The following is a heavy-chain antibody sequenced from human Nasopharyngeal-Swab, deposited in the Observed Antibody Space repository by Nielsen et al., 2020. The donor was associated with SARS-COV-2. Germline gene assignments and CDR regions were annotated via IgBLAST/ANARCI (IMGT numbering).Heavy chain of an antibody. CDR3: ARAPKRGSSGYQVVY. CDR2: IKQDGSEK. D-gene: IGHD3-22*01. Sequence: GGSLRLSCAASGFTFSSYWMSWVRQAPGKRLEWVANIKQDGSEKYYVDSVKGRFTISRDNAKNSLYLQMNSLRAEDTAVYYCARAPKRGSSGYQVVYWGQGTLVTVSS. V-gene: IGHV3-7*03. J-gene: IGHJ4*02. CDR1: GFTFSSYW.